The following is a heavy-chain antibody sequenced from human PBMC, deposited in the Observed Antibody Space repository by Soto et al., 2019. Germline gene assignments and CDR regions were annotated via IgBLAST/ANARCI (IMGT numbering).Heavy chain of an antibody. J-gene: IGHJ1*01. CDR3: ASIGRGRIAVAGQEYFHH. CDR1: GGSISSSGYY. V-gene: IGHV4-39*01. CDR2: LYYSGST. Sequence: SETLSLTCTVSGGSISSSGYYWGWIRQPPGKGLEWIASLYYSGSTYYNASLKSRLTLSVDTSKNQFSLKLNSVTAADTAVYYCASIGRGRIAVAGQEYFHHWGQGTLVTVSS. D-gene: IGHD6-19*01.